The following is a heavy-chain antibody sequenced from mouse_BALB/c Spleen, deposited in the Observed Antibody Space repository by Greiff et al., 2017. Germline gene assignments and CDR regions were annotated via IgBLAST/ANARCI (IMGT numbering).Heavy chain of an antibody. D-gene: IGHD1-2*01. CDR1: GFTFSSYG. Sequence: EVKLMESGGGLVQPGGSLKLSCAASGFTFSSYGMSWVRQTPDKRLELVATINSNGGSTYYPDSVKGRFTISRDNAKNTLYLQMSSLKSEDTAMYYCARGGTTAPMDYWGQGTSVTVSS. J-gene: IGHJ4*01. CDR3: ARGGTTAPMDY. V-gene: IGHV5-6-3*01. CDR2: INSNGGST.